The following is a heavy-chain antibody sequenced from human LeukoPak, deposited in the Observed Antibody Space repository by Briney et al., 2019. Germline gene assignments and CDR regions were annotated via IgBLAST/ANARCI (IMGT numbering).Heavy chain of an antibody. Sequence: PSETLSLTRTVSGGSITSYYWSWIRQPPGKGLEWIGYIYYRGSTNYNPSLKSRVTISVDTSKNQFSLKLSSVTAADTAVYYCARDSYSSGWYYFDYWGQGTLVTVSS. CDR3: ARDSYSSGWYYFDY. V-gene: IGHV4-59*01. CDR2: IYYRGST. CDR1: GGSITSYY. J-gene: IGHJ4*02. D-gene: IGHD6-19*01.